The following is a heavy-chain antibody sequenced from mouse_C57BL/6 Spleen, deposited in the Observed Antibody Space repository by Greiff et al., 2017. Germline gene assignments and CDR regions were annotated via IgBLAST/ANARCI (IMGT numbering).Heavy chain of an antibody. J-gene: IGHJ1*03. Sequence: EVQLQQSGPVLVKPGASVKMSCKASGYTFTDYYMNWVKQSHGKSLEWIGVINPYNGGTSYNQKFTGKATLTVYKSSRPAYMELNRLTAEHSAVCYRAISRTGTWYIDVWGTGTTVTVSS. CDR1: GYTFTDYY. CDR2: INPYNGGT. CDR3: AISRTGTWYIDV. V-gene: IGHV1-19*01. D-gene: IGHD4-1*01.